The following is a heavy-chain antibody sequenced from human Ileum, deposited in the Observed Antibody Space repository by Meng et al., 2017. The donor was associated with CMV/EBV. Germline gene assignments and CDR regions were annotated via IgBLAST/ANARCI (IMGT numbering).Heavy chain of an antibody. V-gene: IGHV1-69*10. CDR2: IIPILGIA. Sequence: QVQLVQSGAEVKKPGSSVKVSCKASGGTFSSYAISWVRQAPGQGLEWMGGIIPILGIANYAQKFQGRVTITADKSTSTAYMELSSLRSDDTAVYYCARVRDPSRFGELSADYRGQGTLVTVSS. D-gene: IGHD3-16*02. J-gene: IGHJ4*02. CDR3: ARVRDPSRFGELSADY. CDR1: GGTFSSYA.